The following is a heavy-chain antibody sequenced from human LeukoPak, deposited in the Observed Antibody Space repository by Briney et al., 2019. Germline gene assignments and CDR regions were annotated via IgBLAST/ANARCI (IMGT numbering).Heavy chain of an antibody. D-gene: IGHD3-16*01. J-gene: IGHJ4*02. Sequence: GGSLRLSCAASGFTFSAYGMKWVRQAPGKGLECVSTISNTGRDKYDADSVKGRFTISRDNARNSVYLQMDSLRGDDTAVYYYARGAGVGSYVPFDLWGQGALVIVSS. CDR2: ISNTGRDK. CDR1: GFTFSAYG. V-gene: IGHV3-21*01. CDR3: ARGAGVGSYVPFDL.